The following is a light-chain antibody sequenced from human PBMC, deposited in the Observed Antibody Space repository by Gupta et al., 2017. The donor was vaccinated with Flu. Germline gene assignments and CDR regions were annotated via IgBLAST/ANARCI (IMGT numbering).Light chain of an antibody. CDR2: GAS. V-gene: IGKV1-39*01. Sequence: DIQLTQSPSSLSASVGDRVTITCRASQSINNFLNWYQQKPGKAPKILIYGASSFLSGVPSRFSGSGSGTEFTLTISSLQPEDFATYYCQQTYSRSTFGQGTRLE. J-gene: IGKJ5*01. CDR3: QQTYSRST. CDR1: QSINNF.